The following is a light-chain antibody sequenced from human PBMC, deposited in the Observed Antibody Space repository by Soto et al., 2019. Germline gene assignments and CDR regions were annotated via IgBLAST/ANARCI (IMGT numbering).Light chain of an antibody. V-gene: IGKV3-20*01. CDR2: GAS. Sequence: EIVLTQSPGTLSLSPVERSTLSCRASQSFNSIYLAWYQQKPGQAPRLLIYGASSRATGIPDRFSGSGSGTDFTLTISRLEPEDFAVYYCHQYDSWTFGQGTKVDNK. CDR1: QSFNSIY. CDR3: HQYDSWT. J-gene: IGKJ1*01.